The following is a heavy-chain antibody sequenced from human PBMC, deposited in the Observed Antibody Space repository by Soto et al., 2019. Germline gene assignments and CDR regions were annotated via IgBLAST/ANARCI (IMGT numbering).Heavy chain of an antibody. CDR3: ARRFTAMVTFYYHYLMDV. V-gene: IGHV4-30-4*01. Sequence: PSETLSLTCTVSGGSISSGDYYWSWIRQPPGKGLEWIGYIYYSGSTYYNPSLKSRVTISVDTSKNQFSLKLSSVTAADTAVYYCARRFTAMVTFYYHYLMDVWGQGTTVTVSS. D-gene: IGHD5-18*01. CDR1: GGSISSGDYY. CDR2: IYYSGST. J-gene: IGHJ6*02.